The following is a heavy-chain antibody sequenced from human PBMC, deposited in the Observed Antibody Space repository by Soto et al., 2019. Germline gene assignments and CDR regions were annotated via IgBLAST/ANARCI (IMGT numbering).Heavy chain of an antibody. CDR1: GGSISSSSSY. CDR3: ARQHRAAATVTSVLNWFDH. Sequence: QLQLQESGPELVKPSETLSLTCTVSGGSISSSSSYWGWIRQPPGKGLEWIGYIYYSGSTNYNPTLKSRVIICGDTSKNQVSLKTISVTAADTAVHYRARQHRAAATVTSVLNWFDHWGQGALVTVSS. CDR2: IYYSGST. D-gene: IGHD4-17*01. V-gene: IGHV4-39*01. J-gene: IGHJ5*02.